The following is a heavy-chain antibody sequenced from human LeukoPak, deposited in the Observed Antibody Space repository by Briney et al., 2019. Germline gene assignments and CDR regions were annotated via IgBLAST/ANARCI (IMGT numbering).Heavy chain of an antibody. V-gene: IGHV1-46*01. CDR3: ARDDFDTAMVYNYFDP. Sequence: GASVKISCKASGYTFSGHYIHWVRQAPGQGLEWMGVMHPTGGSTNYARRFEGRVTMTRDTSTSTVYMDLRSLTSEDTAVYYCARDDFDTAMVYNYFDPWGQGTLVTVSS. D-gene: IGHD5-18*01. CDR2: MHPTGGST. CDR1: GYTFSGHY. J-gene: IGHJ5*02.